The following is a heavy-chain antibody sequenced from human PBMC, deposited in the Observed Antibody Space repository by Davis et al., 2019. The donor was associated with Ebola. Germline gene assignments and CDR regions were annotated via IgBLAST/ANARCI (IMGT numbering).Heavy chain of an antibody. D-gene: IGHD4-23*01. Sequence: GESLKISCAASGFTFSSYWLSWVRQAPGKGLEWVANINQDGSEKNHVDSVKGRFTISRDDAKKSLYLQMDSLRAEDTAVYYCAQQLGDYGGNALRYWGQGTLVTVSS. CDR3: AQQLGDYGGNALRY. V-gene: IGHV3-7*01. CDR1: GFTFSSYW. CDR2: INQDGSEK. J-gene: IGHJ4*02.